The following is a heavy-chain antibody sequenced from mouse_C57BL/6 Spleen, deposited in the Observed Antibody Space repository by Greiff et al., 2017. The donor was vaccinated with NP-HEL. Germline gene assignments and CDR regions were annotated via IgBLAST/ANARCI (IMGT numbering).Heavy chain of an antibody. CDR1: GYSFTGYY. D-gene: IGHD2-3*01. CDR2: INPSTGGT. V-gene: IGHV1-42*01. CDR3: ARIENDGYYVGAWCAY. Sequence: EVQLQQSGPELVKPGASVKISCKASGYSFTGYYMNWVKQSPEKSLEWIGEINPSTGGTTYNQKFKAKATLTVDKSSSTAYMQLKSLTSEDSAVYYCARIENDGYYVGAWCAYWGQGTLVTVSA. J-gene: IGHJ3*01.